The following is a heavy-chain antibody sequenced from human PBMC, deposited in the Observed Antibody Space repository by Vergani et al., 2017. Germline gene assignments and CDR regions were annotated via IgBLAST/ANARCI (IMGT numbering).Heavy chain of an antibody. CDR3: ARLRGYSYGYYYYGMDV. V-gene: IGHV4-39*07. CDR2: IYYSGST. Sequence: QLQLQESGPGLVKPSETLSLTCTVSGGSISSSSYYWGWIRQPPGKGLEWIGSIYYSGSTNYNPSLKSRVTISVDTSKNQFSLKLSSVTAADTAVYYCARLRGYSYGYYYYGMDVWGQGTTVTVSS. CDR1: GGSISSSSYY. J-gene: IGHJ6*02. D-gene: IGHD5-18*01.